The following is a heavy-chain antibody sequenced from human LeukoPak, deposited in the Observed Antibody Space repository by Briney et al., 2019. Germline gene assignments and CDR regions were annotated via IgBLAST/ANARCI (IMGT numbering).Heavy chain of an antibody. CDR2: ISSSSSTI. D-gene: IGHD1-26*01. V-gene: IGHV3-48*04. Sequence: PGGSLRLSCAASGFTFSSYSMNWVRQAPGKGLEWVSYISSSSSTIYYADSVKGRFTISRDNAKNSLYLQMNSLRAEDTAVYYCARDGVSIVGANDYWGQGTLVTVSS. CDR3: ARDGVSIVGANDY. CDR1: GFTFSSYS. J-gene: IGHJ4*02.